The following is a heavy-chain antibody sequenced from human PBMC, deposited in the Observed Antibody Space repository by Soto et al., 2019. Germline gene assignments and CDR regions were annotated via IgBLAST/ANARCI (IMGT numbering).Heavy chain of an antibody. CDR3: AADLGVRRRDY. J-gene: IGHJ4*02. CDR1: GGDVSGLG. Sequence: QVQLVQSGAEVKKPGSSVKVSCTASGGDVSGLGLGWVRQVPGQGREWMGGIVPLLGTGNYAQKFRGRVTITAAESISTAYMELRGLTSGDTAIYYCAADLGVRRRDYLGQGTLVTVSS. D-gene: IGHD2-8*01. CDR2: IVPLLGTG. V-gene: IGHV1-69*01.